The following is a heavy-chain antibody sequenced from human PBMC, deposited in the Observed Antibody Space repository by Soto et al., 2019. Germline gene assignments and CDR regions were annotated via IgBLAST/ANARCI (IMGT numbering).Heavy chain of an antibody. CDR3: ARKDILTGYPHYYFDY. V-gene: IGHV1-8*01. J-gene: IGHJ4*02. CDR2: MNPNSGNT. D-gene: IGHD3-9*01. CDR1: GYTFTSYD. Sequence: GASVKVSCKASGYTFTSYDINWVRQATGQGPEWMGWMNPNSGNTGYAQKFQGRVTMTRNTSISTAYMELSSLRSEDTAVYYCARKDILTGYPHYYFDYWGQGTLVTVSS.